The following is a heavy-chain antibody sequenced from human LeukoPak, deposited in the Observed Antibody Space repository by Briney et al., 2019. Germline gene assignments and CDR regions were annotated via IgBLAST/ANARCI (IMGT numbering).Heavy chain of an antibody. CDR1: GFTFEDYT. CDR2: ITWDGGTT. CDR3: ARSTAMVTWGSFDI. Sequence: GGSLRLSCAASGFTFEDYTMNWVRQAPGKGLEWVSLITWDGGTTYNSDFVKGRCTISRDNSKYSLYLQMGFLRTEDTALYYCARSTAMVTWGSFDIWGQGTLVTVSS. V-gene: IGHV3-43*01. J-gene: IGHJ3*02. D-gene: IGHD5-18*01.